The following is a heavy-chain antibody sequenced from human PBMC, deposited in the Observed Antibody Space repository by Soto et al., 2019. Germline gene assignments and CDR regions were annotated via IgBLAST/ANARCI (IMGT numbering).Heavy chain of an antibody. J-gene: IGHJ6*03. CDR2: IYRGGST. CDR3: ATTLAYGSMDA. CDR1: GDSIRNLY. V-gene: IGHV4-59*11. Sequence: SETLSLTCSVSGDSIRNLYWRWIRQPLGKGLEWIGYIYRGGSTKYNPSLKSRLTMSADTSKNQFSLKLTSVTAADTAVYYCATTLAYGSMDAWGNGTSGTGSS. D-gene: IGHD4-17*01.